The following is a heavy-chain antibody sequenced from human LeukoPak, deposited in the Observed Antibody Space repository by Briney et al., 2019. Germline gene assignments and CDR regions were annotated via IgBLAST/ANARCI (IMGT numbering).Heavy chain of an antibody. J-gene: IGHJ6*02. Sequence: GRSPRLSCAASGFTFSSYAMHWVRQAPGKGLEWLAVISYDGSNKYYADSVKGRFTISRDNSKNTLYLQMNRLRAEDTAVYYCARVRPNKYCSGGSCYQTGGMDVWGQGTTVTVSS. CDR3: ARVRPNKYCSGGSCYQTGGMDV. CDR2: ISYDGSNK. V-gene: IGHV3-30-3*01. D-gene: IGHD2-15*01. CDR1: GFTFSSYA.